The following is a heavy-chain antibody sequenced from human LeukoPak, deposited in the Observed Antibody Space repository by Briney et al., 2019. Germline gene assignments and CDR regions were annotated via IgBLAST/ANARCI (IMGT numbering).Heavy chain of an antibody. CDR3: ARVPVMAYDSSGYYYRGFDY. D-gene: IGHD3-22*01. V-gene: IGHV1-2*02. CDR2: INPNSGGT. J-gene: IGHJ4*02. Sequence: GASVKCSCKASGYTFTGYYMHWLRQAPGQGLEWMAWINPNSGGTNYAQKFQGRVTMTRDMSISTAYMELSRLRSDDTAVYYCARVPVMAYDSSGYYYRGFDYWGQGTLVTVSS. CDR1: GYTFTGYY.